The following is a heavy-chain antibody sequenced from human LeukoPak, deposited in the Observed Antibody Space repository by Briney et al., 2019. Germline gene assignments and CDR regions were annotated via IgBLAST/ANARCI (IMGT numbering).Heavy chain of an antibody. CDR1: GYSISRSYY. V-gene: IGHV4-38-2*01. CDR2: IYHSGST. D-gene: IGHD4-11*01. J-gene: IGHJ4*02. Sequence: SETLSLTCLGSGYSISRSYYWGRIRQPPGKGLEWIGTIYHSGSTHYKPSLKSRVTLSVDTSKNQFSMKRRSVTAADTAVYYCASLPSNTVTHDYWGQGTLVTVSS. CDR3: ASLPSNTVTHDY.